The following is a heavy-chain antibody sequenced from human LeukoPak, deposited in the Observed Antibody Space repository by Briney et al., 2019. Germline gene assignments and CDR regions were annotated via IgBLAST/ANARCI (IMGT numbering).Heavy chain of an antibody. Sequence: GASVKVSCKASGGTFSTYAINWVRQAPGQGLEWMGGIIPIFGTAKYAQKFQGRVTIPADESSSTAYMELSSLRSEDTAVYYCARDLGEMATAMEFDYWGQGTLVTVSS. V-gene: IGHV1-69*13. D-gene: IGHD5-24*01. J-gene: IGHJ4*02. CDR2: IIPIFGTA. CDR3: ARDLGEMATAMEFDY. CDR1: GGTFSTYA.